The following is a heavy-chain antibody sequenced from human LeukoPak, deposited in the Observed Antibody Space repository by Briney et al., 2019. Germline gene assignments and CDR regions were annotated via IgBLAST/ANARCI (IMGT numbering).Heavy chain of an antibody. D-gene: IGHD2-15*01. CDR3: AKGMVPGFDP. V-gene: IGHV3-23*01. J-gene: IGHJ5*02. CDR1: GFTFNNYA. Sequence: GGSLRLSCAASGFTFNNYAMSWVRQAPGKGLGWLSSIGGSGGSTYSADSVKGRFTISRDNSKNTLYLQLNSLRAEDTAVYYCAKGMVPGFDPWGQGTLVTVPS. CDR2: IGGSGGST.